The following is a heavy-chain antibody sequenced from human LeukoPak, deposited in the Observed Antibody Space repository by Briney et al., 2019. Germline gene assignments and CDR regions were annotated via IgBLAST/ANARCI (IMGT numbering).Heavy chain of an antibody. D-gene: IGHD4-17*01. CDR3: ARRNGDSFGYYYYYYMVV. J-gene: IGHJ6*03. CDR1: GFAFSSYS. Sequence: GGSLRLSCAASGFAFSSYSMNWVRQAPGKGLEWVSSISSSSSYIYYADSVKGRFTISRDNAKNSLYLRMNSLRAEDTAVYYCARRNGDSFGYYYYYYMVVWGKGTTGTVSS. V-gene: IGHV3-21*01. CDR2: ISSSSSYI.